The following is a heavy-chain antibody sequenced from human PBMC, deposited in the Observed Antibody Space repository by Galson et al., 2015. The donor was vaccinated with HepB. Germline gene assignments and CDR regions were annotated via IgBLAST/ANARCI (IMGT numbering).Heavy chain of an antibody. J-gene: IGHJ6*03. CDR3: ARVKCSSTSCLTIYYYYYMDV. CDR1: GFTFRSYA. D-gene: IGHD2-2*01. Sequence: SLRLSCAASGFTFRSYAMHWVRQAPGKGLEWVAVISYDGRNKYYADSVKGRFTISRDNSRNTLYLQMNSLRAEDTAVYYCARVKCSSTSCLTIYYYYYMDVWGKGTTVTVSS. V-gene: IGHV3-30-3*01. CDR2: ISYDGRNK.